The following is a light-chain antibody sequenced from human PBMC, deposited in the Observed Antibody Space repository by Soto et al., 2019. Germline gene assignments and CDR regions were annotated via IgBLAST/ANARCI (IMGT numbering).Light chain of an antibody. J-gene: IGLJ1*01. CDR3: SSFVASNNLRV. V-gene: IGLV2-8*01. Sequence: QPVLTQPPSASGSPGQSVTISCTGTSSDIGAYNYVSWYQQHPGKAPKLIIYEVNERPSGVPDRFSGSKSDNTASLTVSGLQPEDEAEYYCSSFVASNNLRVFGTGTKLTVL. CDR2: EVN. CDR1: SSDIGAYNY.